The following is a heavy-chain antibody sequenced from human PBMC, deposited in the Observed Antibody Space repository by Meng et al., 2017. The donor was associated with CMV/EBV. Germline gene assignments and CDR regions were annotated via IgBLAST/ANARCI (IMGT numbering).Heavy chain of an antibody. V-gene: IGHV4-38-2*02. J-gene: IGHJ4*03. Sequence: GSLRLSCTVSGYSISSGYYWGWIRQPPGKGLEWIGSIYHSGSTYYNPSLKSRVTISVDTSKNQFSLKLSSVTAADTAVYYCARERGFVVVVPAANGPFDYWGQGTTVTVSS. CDR2: IYHSGST. CDR3: ARERGFVVVVPAANGPFDY. D-gene: IGHD2-2*01. CDR1: GYSISSGYY.